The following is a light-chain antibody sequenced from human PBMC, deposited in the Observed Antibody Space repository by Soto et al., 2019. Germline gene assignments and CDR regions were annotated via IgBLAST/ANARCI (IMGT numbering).Light chain of an antibody. V-gene: IGKV3-20*01. Sequence: EIVFTRSPVTLSLPPGERATLSCRASQSVSRSYLAWYQQKPGQAPRLLIYRTSNRATGIPDRFSGSGSGTDFTLTISSLEPEDFAVYCCEEYDSSPRTFGQGTKV. CDR3: EEYDSSPRT. J-gene: IGKJ1*01. CDR2: RTS. CDR1: QSVSRSY.